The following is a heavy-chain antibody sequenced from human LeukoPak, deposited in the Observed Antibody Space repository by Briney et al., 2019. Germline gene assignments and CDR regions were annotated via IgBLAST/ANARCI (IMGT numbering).Heavy chain of an antibody. CDR2: ISSSSSTI. CDR3: ARGRRGSWSPEPFDY. Sequence: GGSLRLSCAASGFTFSSYSMNWVRQAPGKGLEWVSYISSSSSTIYYADSVKGRFTISRDNAKNSLYLQMNSLRAEDTAVYYCARGRRGSWSPEPFDYWGQGTLVTVSS. V-gene: IGHV3-48*01. J-gene: IGHJ4*02. CDR1: GFTFSSYS. D-gene: IGHD6-13*01.